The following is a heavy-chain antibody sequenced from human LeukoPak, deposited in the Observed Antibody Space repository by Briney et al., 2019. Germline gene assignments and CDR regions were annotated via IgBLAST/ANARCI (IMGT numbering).Heavy chain of an antibody. Sequence: PSETLSLTCTVSGGSISSSSHHWGWIRQPPGKGLEWIGSVVYTGSTYYNASLKSRVSISADTSKNQFSLKLTSVTAADTAVYYCARRYASSGYAFDAWGQGTMVTVSS. D-gene: IGHD6-13*01. CDR2: VVYTGST. CDR1: GGSISSSSHH. CDR3: ARRYASSGYAFDA. J-gene: IGHJ3*01. V-gene: IGHV4-39*01.